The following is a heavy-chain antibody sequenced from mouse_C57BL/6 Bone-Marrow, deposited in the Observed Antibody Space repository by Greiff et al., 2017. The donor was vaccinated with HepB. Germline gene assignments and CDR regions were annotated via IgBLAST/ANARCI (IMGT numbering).Heavy chain of an antibody. D-gene: IGHD1-1*01. CDR3: TRALYYYGSSLYAMDY. CDR2: ISSGGDYI. J-gene: IGHJ4*01. CDR1: GFTFSSYA. Sequence: EVMLVESGEGLVKPGGSLKLSCAASGFTFSSYAMSWVRQTPEKRLEWVAYISSGGDYIYYADTVKGRFTISRDNARNTLYLQMSSLKSEDTAMYYCTRALYYYGSSLYAMDYWGQGTSVTVSS. V-gene: IGHV5-9-1*02.